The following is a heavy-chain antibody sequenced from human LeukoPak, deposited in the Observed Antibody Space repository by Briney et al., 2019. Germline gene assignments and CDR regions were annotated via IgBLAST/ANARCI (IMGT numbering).Heavy chain of an antibody. CDR1: GGTFSSYA. CDR3: ARELGSNYDILTGIPDAFDI. J-gene: IGHJ3*02. D-gene: IGHD3-9*01. CDR2: IIPIFGTA. Sequence: SVKVSCKASGGTFSSYAISWVRQAPGQGLEWMGGIIPIFGTANYAQKFQGRVTITADESTSTAYMELSSLRSEDTAVYYCARELGSNYDILTGIPDAFDIWGQGTMVTVSS. V-gene: IGHV1-69*01.